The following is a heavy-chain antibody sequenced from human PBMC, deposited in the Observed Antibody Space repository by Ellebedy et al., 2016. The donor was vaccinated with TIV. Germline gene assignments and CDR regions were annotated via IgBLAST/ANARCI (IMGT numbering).Heavy chain of an antibody. CDR3: VRGALGPHNWGFDV. V-gene: IGHV3-13*01. D-gene: IGHD3-10*01. Sequence: PGGSLRPSCATPGFTFRTRDMYWVRQPRGKGLEWVAASGSVGDSYYADSVKGRFTISRDSVKDSLFLQMNNLRAGDTATYYCVRGALGPHNWGFDVWGRGTLVSVSS. J-gene: IGHJ2*01. CDR2: SGSVGDS. CDR1: GFTFRTRD.